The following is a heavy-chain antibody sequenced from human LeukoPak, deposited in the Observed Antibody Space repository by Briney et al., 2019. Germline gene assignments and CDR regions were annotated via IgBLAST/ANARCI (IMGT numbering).Heavy chain of an antibody. Sequence: PSETLSLTCTVSGGSISSFYWSWIRQPPGKGLEWIGYIYYSGSTNYNPSLKSRVTISVDTSKNQFSLKLSSVTAADTAVYYCARGGDGYNVYFDYWGQGTLVTVSS. CDR3: ARGGDGYNVYFDY. V-gene: IGHV4-59*01. CDR1: GGSISSFY. D-gene: IGHD5-24*01. J-gene: IGHJ4*02. CDR2: IYYSGST.